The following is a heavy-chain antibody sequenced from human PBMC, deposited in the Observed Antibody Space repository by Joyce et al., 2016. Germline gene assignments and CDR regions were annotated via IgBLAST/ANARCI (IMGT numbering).Heavy chain of an antibody. J-gene: IGHJ6*02. Sequence: EVQLLESGGGLAEPGGSVRLSWVGTGFTFHSSAMTWVRPAPAKGMAWVAIISCNGGTSFFADFAKGRFAVSRDNAGSTLYLQMSNLRAEDTAVYYCAKSSASFILAYFPMDVWGQGARITVSS. V-gene: IGHV3-23*01. CDR1: GFTFHSSA. D-gene: IGHD3-9*01. CDR3: AKSSASFILAYFPMDV. CDR2: ISCNGGTS.